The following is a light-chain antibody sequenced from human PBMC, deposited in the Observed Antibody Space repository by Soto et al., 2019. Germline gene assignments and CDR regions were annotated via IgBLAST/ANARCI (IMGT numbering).Light chain of an antibody. V-gene: IGKV3-15*01. CDR2: GAS. CDR1: PSVDSN. CDR3: QQYNNWPPYT. Sequence: EIVMTQSPATLSVSPGEGATLSCRTSPSVDSNLAWYQQKPGQAPRLLIYGASTRATGIPARFSGSGSGTEFTLTISSLQSEDYAVYYCQQYNNWPPYTFGQGTKVDI. J-gene: IGKJ2*01.